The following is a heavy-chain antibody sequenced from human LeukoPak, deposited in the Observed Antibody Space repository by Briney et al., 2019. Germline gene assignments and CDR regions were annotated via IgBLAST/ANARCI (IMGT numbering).Heavy chain of an antibody. CDR3: ARHPTVDTAMVFDY. CDR2: IYPGDSDT. Sequence: GGSLRISCKGSGSTFTTYGIGGGRQMPGKGLEWMGIIYPGDSDTRYSPSFQGQVTISADKSISTAYLQWSSLKASDTAMYYCARHPTVDTAMVFDYWGQGTLVTVSS. J-gene: IGHJ4*02. V-gene: IGHV5-51*01. CDR1: GSTFTTYG. D-gene: IGHD5-18*01.